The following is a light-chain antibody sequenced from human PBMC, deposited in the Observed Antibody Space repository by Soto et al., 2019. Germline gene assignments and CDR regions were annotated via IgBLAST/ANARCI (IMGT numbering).Light chain of an antibody. J-gene: IGKJ5*01. CDR1: QSVDNY. V-gene: IGKV3-15*01. CDR3: QQYNNWPIT. Sequence: EIFLTQSPGTLALSPGGTATLSCRASQSVDNYLAWYQQKPGQPPRLLIYGASTRATGIPARFSGSGSGTEFTLTISSLQSEDFAVYYCQQYNNWPITFGQGTRLEIK. CDR2: GAS.